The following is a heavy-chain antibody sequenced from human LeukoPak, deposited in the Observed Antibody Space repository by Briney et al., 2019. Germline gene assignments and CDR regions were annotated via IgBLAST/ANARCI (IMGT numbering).Heavy chain of an antibody. D-gene: IGHD6-19*01. CDR2: IYYSGST. Sequence: PSETLSLTCTVSGGSISSYYWSWIRQPPGKGLEWIGYIYYSGSTNYNPSLKSRVTISVDTSKNQFSLQLNSVTPEDTAVYYCARETQHSSGWYYFDYWGQGTLVTVSS. CDR3: ARETQHSSGWYYFDY. CDR1: GGSISSYY. V-gene: IGHV4-59*12. J-gene: IGHJ4*02.